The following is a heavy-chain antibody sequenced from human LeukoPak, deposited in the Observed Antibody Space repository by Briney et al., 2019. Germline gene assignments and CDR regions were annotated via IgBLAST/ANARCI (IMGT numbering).Heavy chain of an antibody. CDR1: GFTFSDYY. V-gene: IGHV3-11*01. J-gene: IGHJ6*02. CDR3: AREAWGMDV. CDR2: ISNSGTTI. Sequence: GGSLRLSCAASGFTFSDYYMRWIRQAPGKGLEWVAYISNSGTTIFYPDSVKGRFTISRDNAKNSLYLQMNSLRAEDTAVYDCAREAWGMDVWGQGTTVTVSS.